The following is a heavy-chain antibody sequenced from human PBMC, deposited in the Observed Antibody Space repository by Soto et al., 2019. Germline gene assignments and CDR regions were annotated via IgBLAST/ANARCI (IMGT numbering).Heavy chain of an antibody. J-gene: IGHJ4*02. CDR3: ARRQSSSWYGL. Sequence: SETLSLTCAVYGGSFSGYDWTWVRQPPGKGLEWIGYIYYSGSTNYNPSLKSRVTISVDTSKNQFSLKLSSVTAADTAVYYCARRQSSSWYGLWGQGTLVTVSS. D-gene: IGHD6-13*01. V-gene: IGHV4-59*08. CDR2: IYYSGST. CDR1: GGSFSGYD.